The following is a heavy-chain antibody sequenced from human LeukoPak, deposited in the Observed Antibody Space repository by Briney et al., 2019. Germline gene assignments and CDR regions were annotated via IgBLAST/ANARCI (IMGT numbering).Heavy chain of an antibody. J-gene: IGHJ4*02. CDR3: ARTSAWYYFDY. Sequence: SETLSLTCTVSGASISSHYWSWIRQPPGKGLEWIGYIYNGGSTKYNPSLKSRLTISVDTSKSQISLKLSSVTAADTAVYYCARTSAWYYFDYWGQGTLVTVSS. D-gene: IGHD6-19*01. V-gene: IGHV4-59*11. CDR1: GASISSHY. CDR2: IYNGGST.